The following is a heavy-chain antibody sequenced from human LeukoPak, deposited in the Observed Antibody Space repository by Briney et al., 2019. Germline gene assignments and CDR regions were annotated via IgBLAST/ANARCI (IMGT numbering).Heavy chain of an antibody. J-gene: IGHJ5*02. D-gene: IGHD2-15*01. CDR3: ARGSLGYCSGGSCYPGWFDP. V-gene: IGHV3-7*05. CDR1: GFDFSKSW. CDR2: LKGDGTVE. Sequence: GGSLRLSCVASGFDFSKSWMNWVRQAPERGLEWVANLKGDGTVESYADSVKGRFTISRDNAKNSLYLQMNSLRAEDTAVYYCARGSLGYCSGGSCYPGWFDPWGQGTLVTVSS.